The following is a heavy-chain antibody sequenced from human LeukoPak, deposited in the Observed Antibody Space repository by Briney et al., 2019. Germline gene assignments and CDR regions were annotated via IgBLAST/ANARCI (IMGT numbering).Heavy chain of an antibody. Sequence: PGGSLRLSCVASGFTFSGSAMHWVRQASGKGLEWVGRIRSKANSYATAYAASVKGRFTISRDDSKNTAYLQMNSLKTEDTAVYYCTRGGDIVATEGFDYWGQGTLVTVSS. D-gene: IGHD5-12*01. V-gene: IGHV3-73*01. CDR3: TRGGDIVATEGFDY. CDR2: IRSKANSYAT. CDR1: GFTFSGSA. J-gene: IGHJ4*02.